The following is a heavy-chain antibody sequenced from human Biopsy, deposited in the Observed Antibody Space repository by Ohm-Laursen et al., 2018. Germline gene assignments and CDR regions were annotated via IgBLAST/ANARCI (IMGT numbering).Heavy chain of an antibody. Sequence: GASVKVSCKASGGTFINYAISRVRQAPGQGLEWMGGIIPMFGTANYAQMFQGRVTISADESTSTSYMELSSLTTEDTAVYYCARAYPPPGRRLVVVAGDFDCWGQGTRVTVSS. D-gene: IGHD2-15*01. J-gene: IGHJ4*02. V-gene: IGHV1-69*13. CDR3: ARAYPPPGRRLVVVAGDFDC. CDR2: IIPMFGTA. CDR1: GGTFINYA.